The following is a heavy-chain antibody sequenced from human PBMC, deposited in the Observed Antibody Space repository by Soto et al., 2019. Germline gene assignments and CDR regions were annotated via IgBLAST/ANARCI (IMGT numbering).Heavy chain of an antibody. Sequence: PGGSLRLSCAASGFTFSRNAMSWVRQAPGKGLEWVSAISGSGGSTYYADSVKGRFTISRDNSKNTLYLQMNSLRAEDTAVYYSAKDIDQYSTPPFYFEHWAEGILVTVCS. D-gene: IGHD6-6*01. CDR1: GFTFSRNA. CDR2: ISGSGGST. V-gene: IGHV3-23*01. CDR3: AKDIDQYSTPPFYFEH. J-gene: IGHJ4*02.